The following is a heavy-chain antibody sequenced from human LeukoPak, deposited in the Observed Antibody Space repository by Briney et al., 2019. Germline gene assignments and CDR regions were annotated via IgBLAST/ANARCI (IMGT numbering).Heavy chain of an antibody. D-gene: IGHD6-13*01. Sequence: SVKVSCKASGGTFSSYAISWVRQAPGQGLEWMGGIIPIFGTANYAQKFQGRVTITADESTSTAYMELSSLRSEDTAVYYCASTAAHIVLAAADSYYYMDVWGKGTTVTVSS. J-gene: IGHJ6*03. CDR1: GGTFSSYA. CDR2: IIPIFGTA. CDR3: ASTAAHIVLAAADSYYYMDV. V-gene: IGHV1-69*13.